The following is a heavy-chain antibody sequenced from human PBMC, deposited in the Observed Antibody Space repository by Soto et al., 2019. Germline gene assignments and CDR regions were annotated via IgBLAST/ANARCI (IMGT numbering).Heavy chain of an antibody. CDR1: GFTFSNYA. CDR2: ISGSGGTT. J-gene: IGHJ4*02. V-gene: IGHV3-23*01. Sequence: GSLRLSCAASGFTFSNYAIAWVRQAPGKGLKWVSGISGSGGTTYYADSVKGRFTISRDNSKDTLHLQMNSLRAEDTAVYYCAETPRQWLVYFDYWGQGALVTVSS. D-gene: IGHD6-19*01. CDR3: AETPRQWLVYFDY.